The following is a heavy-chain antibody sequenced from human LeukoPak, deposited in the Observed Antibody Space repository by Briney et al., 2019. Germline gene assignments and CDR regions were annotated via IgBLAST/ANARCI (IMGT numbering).Heavy chain of an antibody. CDR2: INHSGST. Sequence: SETLSLTCAVYGGSFSGYYWSWIRQPPGKGLEWIGEINHSGSTNYNPSLKSRVTISVDTSKNQFSLKLSSVTAADTAVYYCARGIAAASKAYAFDIWGQGTMVTVSS. V-gene: IGHV4-34*01. CDR3: ARGIAAASKAYAFDI. J-gene: IGHJ3*02. D-gene: IGHD6-13*01. CDR1: GGSFSGYY.